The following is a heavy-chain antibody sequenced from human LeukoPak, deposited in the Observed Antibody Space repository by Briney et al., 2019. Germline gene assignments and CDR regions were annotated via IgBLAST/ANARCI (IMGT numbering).Heavy chain of an antibody. CDR3: ARSHYSLRTYYYYYYMDV. CDR1: GGSISSGSYY. V-gene: IGHV4-61*02. J-gene: IGHJ6*03. CDR2: IYTSGST. D-gene: IGHD4-11*01. Sequence: SETLSLTCTVSGGSISSGSYYWSWIRQPAGKGLEWIGRIYTSGSTNYNPSLKSRVTISVDTSKNQFSLKLSSVTAADTAVCYCARSHYSLRTYYYYYYMDVWGKGTTVTVSS.